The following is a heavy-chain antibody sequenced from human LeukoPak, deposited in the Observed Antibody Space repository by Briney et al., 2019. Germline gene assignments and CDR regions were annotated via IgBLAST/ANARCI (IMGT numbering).Heavy chain of an antibody. Sequence: GGPLRLSCTASGFTFSSYSMNWVRQAPGKGLEWVSSISSSSSYIYYADSVKGRFTISRDNAKNSLYLQMNSLRAEDTAVYYCARDGRMATTDTEQFDYWGQGTLVTVSS. CDR3: ARDGRMATTDTEQFDY. CDR1: GFTFSSYS. V-gene: IGHV3-21*01. D-gene: IGHD5-24*01. CDR2: ISSSSSYI. J-gene: IGHJ4*02.